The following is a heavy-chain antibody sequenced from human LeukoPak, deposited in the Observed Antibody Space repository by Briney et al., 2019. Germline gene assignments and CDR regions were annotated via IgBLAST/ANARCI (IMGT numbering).Heavy chain of an antibody. D-gene: IGHD6-19*01. J-gene: IGHJ4*02. CDR2: LTGSGGSR. Sequence: GGSLRLSCAASGFTFSGYAMSWVRQAPGKGLQWVSSLTGSGGSRYYTDSVKGRFTISRDNSKNTLYLQMNSLRAEDTALYYCAKETGYSSDWYEGFDYWGQGTLVTVSS. V-gene: IGHV3-23*01. CDR3: AKETGYSSDWYEGFDY. CDR1: GFTFSGYA.